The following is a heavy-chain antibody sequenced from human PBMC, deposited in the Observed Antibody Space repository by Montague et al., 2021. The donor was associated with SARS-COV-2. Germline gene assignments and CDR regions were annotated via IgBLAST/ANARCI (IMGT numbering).Heavy chain of an antibody. Sequence: YAGVCSKKKPSLNSRVTMSVDTSKKQFSLRLSPVTAADTAVYYCARDVVAAPGTFDYWGQGTLVTVSA. V-gene: IGHV4-4*07. CDR3: ARDVVAAPGTFDY. D-gene: IGHD6-13*01. CDR2: YAGVCS. J-gene: IGHJ4*02.